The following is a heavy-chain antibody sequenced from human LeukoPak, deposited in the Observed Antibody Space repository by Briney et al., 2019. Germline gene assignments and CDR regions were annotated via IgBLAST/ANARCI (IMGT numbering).Heavy chain of an antibody. CDR3: ARDAPSVAVAGGPDY. CDR2: ISVYNGNI. CDR1: GYTFTSYD. J-gene: IGHJ4*02. D-gene: IGHD6-19*01. V-gene: IGHV1-18*01. Sequence: GASVKVSCKASGYTFTSYDISWVRQAPGQGLEWMGWISVYNGNIHYAQKLQGRVTMTTDTSTSTAYMELRSLTSDDTAIYYCARDAPSVAVAGGPDYWGQGTLVSVSS.